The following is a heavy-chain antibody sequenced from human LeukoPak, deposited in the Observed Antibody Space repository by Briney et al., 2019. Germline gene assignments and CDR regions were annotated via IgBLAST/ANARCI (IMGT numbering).Heavy chain of an antibody. CDR1: GFRFSGYW. D-gene: IGHD1-26*01. V-gene: IGHV3-74*01. CDR2: INSDGSNT. Sequence: GGSLRLSCAASGFRFSGYWMHWVRQVPGKGLVWVSRINSDGSNTNYADSVKGRFTISRDNAKNSLYLQMNSLRAEDTAVYYCARDFGGSYFPIYWGQGTLVTVSS. J-gene: IGHJ4*02. CDR3: ARDFGGSYFPIY.